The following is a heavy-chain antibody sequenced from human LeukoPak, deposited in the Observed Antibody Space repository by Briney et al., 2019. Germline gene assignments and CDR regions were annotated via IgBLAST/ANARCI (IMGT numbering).Heavy chain of an antibody. Sequence: SETLSLTCAVYGGSFSGYYWSWIRQPPGKGLEWIGEINHSGSTNYNPSLKSRVTISVDTSKNQFSLKLSSVTAADTAVYYCARGREGVTHLDAFDIWGQGTMVTVSS. CDR2: INHSGST. V-gene: IGHV4-34*01. CDR3: ARGREGVTHLDAFDI. D-gene: IGHD2-15*01. CDR1: GGSFSGYY. J-gene: IGHJ3*02.